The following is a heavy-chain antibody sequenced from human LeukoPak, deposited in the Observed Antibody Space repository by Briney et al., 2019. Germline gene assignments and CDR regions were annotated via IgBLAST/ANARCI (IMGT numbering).Heavy chain of an antibody. V-gene: IGHV1-46*01. J-gene: IGHJ4*01. D-gene: IGHD6-13*01. Sequence: ASVKVSCKASGYTFTGYYMHWVRQAPGRGLEWMGIINPSGGRTTYAQKFQGRLTMTRDTSTSTVYMELSSLTSEATAVYHCARADSVSSTWSSFDYWGHGTLVTVSS. CDR2: INPSGGRT. CDR3: ARADSVSSTWSSFDY. CDR1: GYTFTGYY.